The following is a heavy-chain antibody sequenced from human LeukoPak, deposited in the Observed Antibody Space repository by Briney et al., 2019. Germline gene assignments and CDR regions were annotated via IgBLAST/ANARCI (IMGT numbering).Heavy chain of an antibody. V-gene: IGHV3-23*01. J-gene: IGHJ4*02. CDR2: ITASGHNT. CDR3: ATRPAADIGPLDF. Sequence: GGSLRLSCAASGFSFSSYAMSWVRQAPGKGLEWVSSITASGHNTYYVDSVKGRFTISRDNSKNTPYLQMDSLRADETAVYYCATRPAADIGPLDFWGQGTLVTASS. CDR1: GFSFSSYA. D-gene: IGHD2-2*01.